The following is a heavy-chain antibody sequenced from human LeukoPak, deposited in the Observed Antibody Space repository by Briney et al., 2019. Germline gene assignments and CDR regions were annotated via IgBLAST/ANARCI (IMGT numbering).Heavy chain of an antibody. V-gene: IGHV1-2*02. CDR2: INPNSGGT. J-gene: IGHJ5*02. CDR3: AREGYSSGQPPVNWFDP. D-gene: IGHD6-19*01. CDR1: GYTFTVYY. Sequence: ASVKVSCKASGYTFTVYYMHWVRQAPGQGLEWMGWINPNSGGTNYAQKFQGRVTMTRDTSISTAYMELSRLRSDDTAVYYCAREGYSSGQPPVNWFDPWGQGTLVTVSS.